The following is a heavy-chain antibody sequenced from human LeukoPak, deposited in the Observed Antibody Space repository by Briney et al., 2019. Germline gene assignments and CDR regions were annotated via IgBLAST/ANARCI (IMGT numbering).Heavy chain of an antibody. Sequence: GVSLRLSCAASGFTFSKYWIHGVGQAAGRGRVGVARISSDRSSTNDAATVTGPFTVSSDNAKTTLYLQMPSLRAEDTAVYCCASTSSHRIAAGGYYWGQGTLVTVSS. CDR1: GFTFSKYW. CDR3: ASTSSHRIAAGGYY. V-gene: IGHV3-74*01. D-gene: IGHD6-13*01. CDR2: ISSDRSST. J-gene: IGHJ4*02.